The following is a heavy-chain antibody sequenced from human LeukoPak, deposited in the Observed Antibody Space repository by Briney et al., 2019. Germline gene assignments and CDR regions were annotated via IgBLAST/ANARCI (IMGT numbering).Heavy chain of an antibody. CDR1: EFTFSSYS. CDR2: ISSSSSTI. J-gene: IGHJ4*02. D-gene: IGHD1-26*01. V-gene: IGHV3-48*01. Sequence: GSLRLSCEASEFTFSSYSMNRVRQAPGKGLEWVSYISSSSSTIYYAESVKGRFTISRDNAKNSLYLQMNSLRVEDTAVYYCARSRGNSGSYPLDYWGQGTLVTVSS. CDR3: ARSRGNSGSYPLDY.